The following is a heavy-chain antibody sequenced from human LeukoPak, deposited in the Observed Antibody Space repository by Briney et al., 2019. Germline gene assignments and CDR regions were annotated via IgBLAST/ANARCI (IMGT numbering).Heavy chain of an antibody. CDR2: IKQDGSEE. Sequence: GGSLRLSCAASGFTFSSYWMSWVRQAPGRGLEWVANIKQDGSEEYYVDSVKGRFTISRDNAKNSLYLQMNSLRAEDTAVYYCAPKWGLSVAGREGFDYWGQGTLVTVSS. CDR1: GFTFSSYW. D-gene: IGHD6-19*01. CDR3: APKWGLSVAGREGFDY. J-gene: IGHJ4*02. V-gene: IGHV3-7*03.